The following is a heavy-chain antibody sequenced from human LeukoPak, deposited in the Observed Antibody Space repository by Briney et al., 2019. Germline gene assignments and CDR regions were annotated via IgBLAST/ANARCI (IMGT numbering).Heavy chain of an antibody. Sequence: ASVKVSCKASGYTFTSYDINWVRQATGQGLEWMGWMNLNSGNTGYAQKFQGRVTMTRNTSISTAYMELSSLRSEDTAVYYCARGGDYYASSGHSAHFDYWGQGTLVTVSS. CDR3: ARGGDYYASSGHSAHFDY. V-gene: IGHV1-8*01. CDR2: MNLNSGNT. D-gene: IGHD3-22*01. J-gene: IGHJ4*02. CDR1: GYTFTSYD.